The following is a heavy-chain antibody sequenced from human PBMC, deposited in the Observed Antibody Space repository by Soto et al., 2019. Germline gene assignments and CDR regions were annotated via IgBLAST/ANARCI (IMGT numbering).Heavy chain of an antibody. CDR1: GYTFTSYY. V-gene: IGHV1-46*01. D-gene: IGHD6-6*01. CDR2: INPSGGST. J-gene: IGHJ5*02. CDR3: ARVIIAARFRGGFDP. Sequence: QVQLVQSGAEVKKPGASVKVSCKASGYTFTSYYMHWVRQAPGQGLEWMGIINPSGGSTSYAQKFQGRVTMTRDTSTSTVYMELSSLRSEDTAVYYCARVIIAARFRGGFDPWGQGTLVTVSS.